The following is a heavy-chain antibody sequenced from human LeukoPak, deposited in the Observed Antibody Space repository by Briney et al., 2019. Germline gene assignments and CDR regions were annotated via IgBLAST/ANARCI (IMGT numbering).Heavy chain of an antibody. CDR3: ARDGVVTPYYFDY. J-gene: IGHJ4*02. CDR2: ISTYDGNT. CDR1: GYTFTSYG. V-gene: IGHV1-18*01. Sequence: GASVKVSCKASGYTFTSYGISWVRQAPGQGLEWMGWISTYDGNTNYAQIFQGRVTVTTDTSASTVYMELRSPRSDDTAVYYCARDGVVTPYYFDYWGQGTLVTVSS. D-gene: IGHD3-3*01.